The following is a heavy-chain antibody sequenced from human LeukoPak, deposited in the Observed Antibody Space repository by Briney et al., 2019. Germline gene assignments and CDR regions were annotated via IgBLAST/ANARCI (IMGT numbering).Heavy chain of an antibody. CDR2: INPSGGST. J-gene: IGHJ4*02. CDR1: GYTFTSYY. Sequence: ASVKDSCKASGYTFTSYYMYWARQAPGQGREWMGIINPSGGSTSYAQKFQGRVTMTRDTSTSTVYMELSSLRSEDTAVYYCARDSEVLRLPYSSSWYPFDYWGQGTLVTVSS. CDR3: ARDSEVLRLPYSSSWYPFDY. V-gene: IGHV1-46*01. D-gene: IGHD6-13*01.